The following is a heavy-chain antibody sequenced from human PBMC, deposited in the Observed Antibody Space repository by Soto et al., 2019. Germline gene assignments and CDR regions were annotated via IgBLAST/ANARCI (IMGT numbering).Heavy chain of an antibody. CDR2: INSYGTST. Sequence: EVQLVESGGGLVQPGGSLRLSCAASGFPFSTNWMHWVRQAPGKGLVWVSRINSYGTSTNYADSVKGRFTISRDNAKNTLYLQMNSLRGEDTAMYYCARDIDSSGWGQGTLVTVSS. J-gene: IGHJ4*02. CDR3: ARDIDSSG. CDR1: GFPFSTNW. V-gene: IGHV3-74*01. D-gene: IGHD3-22*01.